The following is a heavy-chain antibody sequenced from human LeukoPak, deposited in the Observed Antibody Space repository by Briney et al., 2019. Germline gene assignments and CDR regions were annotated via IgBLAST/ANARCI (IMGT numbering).Heavy chain of an antibody. D-gene: IGHD6-13*01. CDR3: ARGFGTSWYDY. Sequence: ASGTVSCTTAVYTFTPNYMHWVRHAPGQGREWAELINSNSGATSYAQKSPSRVTMTRDTSISTAYLELSRLTPADTAVYYCARGFGTSWYDYWGPGTLVTVSS. CDR1: VYTFTPNY. CDR2: INSNSGAT. J-gene: IGHJ4*02. V-gene: IGHV1-2*02.